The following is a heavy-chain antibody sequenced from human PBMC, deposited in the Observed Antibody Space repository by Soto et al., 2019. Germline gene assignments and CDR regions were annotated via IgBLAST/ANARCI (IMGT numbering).Heavy chain of an antibody. D-gene: IGHD3-22*01. J-gene: IGHJ6*02. CDR3: ARPDEGGYSSNHHYYYALNV. V-gene: IGHV1-69*01. CDR2: IIPIFDIT. Sequence: QVQLVQSGAEVKKPGSSVKVSCKASGGTFRSYSISWVRQAPGQGLEWMGGIIPIFDITNYAQKFQGRVNITADEYTSTAYMELSSLGSDDTAVYYCARPDEGGYSSNHHYYYALNVWGQGTTVTV. CDR1: GGTFRSYS.